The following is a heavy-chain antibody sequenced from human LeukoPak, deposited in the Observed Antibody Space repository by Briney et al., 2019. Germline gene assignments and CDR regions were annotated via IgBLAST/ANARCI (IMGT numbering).Heavy chain of an antibody. J-gene: IGHJ4*02. CDR1: GGSISSGGYS. Sequence: NTSETLSLTCAVSGGSISSGGYSWSWIRQPPGKGLEWIGYIYHSGSTYYNPSLKSRVTISVDRSKNQFSLKLSSVTAADTAVYYCAREVDFWSGWIDYWGQGTLVTVSS. CDR2: IYHSGST. V-gene: IGHV4-30-2*01. D-gene: IGHD3-3*01. CDR3: AREVDFWSGWIDY.